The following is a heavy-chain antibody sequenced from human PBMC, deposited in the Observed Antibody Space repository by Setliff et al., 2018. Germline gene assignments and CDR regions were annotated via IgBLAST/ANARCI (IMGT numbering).Heavy chain of an antibody. CDR2: IRYDGSNK. V-gene: IGHV3-30*02. D-gene: IGHD1-26*01. J-gene: IGHJ3*02. CDR1: GFTFSSYG. Sequence: GGSLRLSCAASGFTFSSYGMHWVRQAPGKGLEWVAFIRYDGSNKYYADSVKGRFTISRDNSKNTLYLQMNSLRAEDTAVYYCARDNNNSGSYFWVDLNAFDIWAEGQWSPSPQ. CDR3: ARDNNNSGSYFWVDLNAFDI.